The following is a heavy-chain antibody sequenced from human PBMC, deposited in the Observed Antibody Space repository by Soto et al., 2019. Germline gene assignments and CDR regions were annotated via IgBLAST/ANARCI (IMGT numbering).Heavy chain of an antibody. V-gene: IGHV3-23*01. CDR2: ISGSGCST. Sequence: GGSLRLSCAASGFTFSSYAMSWVRQAPGKGLEWVSAISGSGCSTYYADSVKGRFTISRDNSKKTLYLQMNSLRAEDRAVYYCAKDRRAPILLRYFPVGMDVWGQGTTVTVSS. J-gene: IGHJ6*02. D-gene: IGHD3-9*01. CDR1: GFTFSSYA. CDR3: AKDRRAPILLRYFPVGMDV.